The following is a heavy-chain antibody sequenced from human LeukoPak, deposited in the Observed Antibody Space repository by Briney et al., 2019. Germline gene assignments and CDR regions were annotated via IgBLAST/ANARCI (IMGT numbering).Heavy chain of an antibody. D-gene: IGHD5-18*01. V-gene: IGHV3-30*02. Sequence: GGSLRLSCAASGFTFSSYGMHWVRQAPGKGLEWVAFIRYDGSNKYYADSVKGRFTISRDNSKNTLYLQMNSLRAEDTAVYYCARDGGDTAMVWFFDYWGQGTLVTVSS. CDR1: GFTFSSYG. CDR2: IRYDGSNK. J-gene: IGHJ4*02. CDR3: ARDGGDTAMVWFFDY.